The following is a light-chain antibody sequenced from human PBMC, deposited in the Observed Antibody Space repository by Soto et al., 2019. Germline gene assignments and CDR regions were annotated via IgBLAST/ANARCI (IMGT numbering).Light chain of an antibody. J-gene: IGKJ5*01. Sequence: EIVLTQSPATLSLSPGERATLSFSASQSVTSSYLAWYQQKPGQAPRLLIYDASSRATGIADRFSGSGSGTDFTLTISRLEPEDFAVYYCQQYGSSPPITFGQGTRLEIK. CDR3: QQYGSSPPIT. CDR2: DAS. V-gene: IGKV3-20*01. CDR1: QSVTSSY.